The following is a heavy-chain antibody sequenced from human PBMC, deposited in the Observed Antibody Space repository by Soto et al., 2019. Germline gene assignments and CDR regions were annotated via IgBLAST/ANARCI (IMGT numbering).Heavy chain of an antibody. CDR2: IIPIFTTT. D-gene: IGHD6-13*01. J-gene: IGHJ3*02. Sequence: QVHLVQSGAEVKKPGSSVKVSCKAPGGTFSNHAINWVRQAPGQGLEWIGRIIPIFTTTNYAQKFQGRVSMTADESTTTAYMELCSLKHDDTAVYYCAREVAADGTFREDVFDIWGQGTLVTVSS. CDR1: GGTFSNHA. CDR3: AREVAADGTFREDVFDI. V-gene: IGHV1-69*12.